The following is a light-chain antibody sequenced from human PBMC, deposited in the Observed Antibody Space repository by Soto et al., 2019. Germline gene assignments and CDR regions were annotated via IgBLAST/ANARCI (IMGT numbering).Light chain of an antibody. V-gene: IGKV3D-20*02. CDR2: DAS. CDR1: QSVSSSY. J-gene: IGKJ4*01. CDR3: QQRSNWPPLT. Sequence: EIVLTQSPGTLSLSPGERATLXXRASQSVSSSYLAWYQQKPGQAPRLXXYDASNRATGIPARFSGSGSGTDFTLTISSLEPEDFAVYYCQQRSNWPPLTFGGGTKVDIK.